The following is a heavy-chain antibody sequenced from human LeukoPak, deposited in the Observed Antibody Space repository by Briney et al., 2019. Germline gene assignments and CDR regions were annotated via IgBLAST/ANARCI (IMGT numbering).Heavy chain of an antibody. CDR2: IYYSGST. V-gene: IGHV4-39*07. Sequence: SETLSLTCTVSGGSISSSSYYWGWIRQPPGKGLEWIGSIYYSGSTYYNPSLKSRVTISVDTSKNQFSLKLSSVTAADTAVYYCASQQQLVLLDWFDPWGQGTLVTVSS. CDR3: ASQQQLVLLDWFDP. CDR1: GGSISSSSYY. D-gene: IGHD6-13*01. J-gene: IGHJ5*02.